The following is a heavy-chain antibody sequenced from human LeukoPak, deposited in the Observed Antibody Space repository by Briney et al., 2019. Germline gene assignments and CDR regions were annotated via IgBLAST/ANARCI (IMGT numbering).Heavy chain of an antibody. V-gene: IGHV4-30-4*01. J-gene: IGHJ4*02. CDR2: IYYSGST. D-gene: IGHD4-17*01. CDR3: AISIASGDYVDD. Sequence: PSETLSLTCTVSGGSISSGDYYWGWIRQPPGKGLEWIGYIYYSGSTSYNPSLKSRVAISVDTSKNQFSLKLSSVTAADTAVYYCAISIASGDYVDDWGQGTLVTVSS. CDR1: GGSISSGDYY.